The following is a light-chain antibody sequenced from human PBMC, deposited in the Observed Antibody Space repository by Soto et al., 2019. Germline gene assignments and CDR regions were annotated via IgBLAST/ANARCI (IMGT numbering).Light chain of an antibody. J-gene: IGLJ2*01. CDR2: EVT. CDR3: SSYTSSGTVV. Sequence: QSALTQPASVSGSPGQSITISCTGTSSDVGGYNYVCWYQQHPGKAPKLIIYEVTNRPTRVSNRFSASKSGNTASLSISGLQAEDEADYYCSSYTSSGTVVFGGGTQLTVL. CDR1: SSDVGGYNY. V-gene: IGLV2-14*03.